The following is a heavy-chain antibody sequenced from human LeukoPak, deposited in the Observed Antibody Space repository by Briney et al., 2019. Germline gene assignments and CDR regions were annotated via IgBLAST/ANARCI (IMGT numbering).Heavy chain of an antibody. J-gene: IGHJ1*01. CDR3: AKDDDWGRFNH. V-gene: IGHV4-38-2*02. CDR1: GFPITSGYF. CDR2: VYTTGAGST. Sequence: SETLSLTGTVSGFPITSGYFWGWIRQPPGKGLEWIGNVYTTGAGSTYHTPSLKSRVTISVDTSKNQFSLKLSSVTAADTAMYYCAKDDDWGRFNHWGQGTLVTVSS. D-gene: IGHD3-16*01.